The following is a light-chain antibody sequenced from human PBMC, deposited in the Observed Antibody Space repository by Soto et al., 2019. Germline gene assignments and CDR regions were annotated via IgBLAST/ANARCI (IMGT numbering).Light chain of an antibody. J-gene: IGKJ5*01. CDR2: DAS. Sequence: EVVLTQSPATLSLSPGAGATLSCRVSQSISSSYLSWYQQRHGQAPRPLIYDASNRATGIPDRFSGSGSGTDGTITISRLEPEDGEVYVCQQYSDLPMTFGQGTRREIK. CDR3: QQYSDLPMT. V-gene: IGKV3D-7*01. CDR1: QSISSSY.